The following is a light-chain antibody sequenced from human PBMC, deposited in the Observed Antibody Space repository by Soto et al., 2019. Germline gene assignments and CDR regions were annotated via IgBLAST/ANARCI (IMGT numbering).Light chain of an antibody. CDR2: KAS. CDR3: QQYSDHWT. J-gene: IGKJ1*01. V-gene: IGKV1-5*03. Sequence: DIQLTQSPSTLSASVGDRVTITCRASRSIINWLAWYQQKSGKGPKLLIYKASNLQTGVPSRFSGSGYGTEFTPTLSSLQPDDVATYYCQQYSDHWTFGQGTKVDIK. CDR1: RSIINW.